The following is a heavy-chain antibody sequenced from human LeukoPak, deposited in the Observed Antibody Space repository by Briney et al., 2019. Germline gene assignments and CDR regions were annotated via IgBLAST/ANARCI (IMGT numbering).Heavy chain of an antibody. V-gene: IGHV3-30*04. D-gene: IGHD3-9*01. Sequence: PGGSLRLSCEASGFTFSTYPMHWVRQAPDKGLEWVAMISYHGSNEYYADSVKGRFTISRDNSKNTLYLQMNNPRVEDTAIYYCARVHDTTGYYRYFDSWGQGTLVTVSS. CDR1: GFTFSTYP. J-gene: IGHJ4*02. CDR3: ARVHDTTGYYRYFDS. CDR2: ISYHGSNE.